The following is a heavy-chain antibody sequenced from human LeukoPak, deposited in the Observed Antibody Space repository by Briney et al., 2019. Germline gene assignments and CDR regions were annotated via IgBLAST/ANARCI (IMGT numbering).Heavy chain of an antibody. J-gene: IGHJ4*02. CDR3: AKDKRRVATIFFFDS. V-gene: IGHV3-43*01. D-gene: IGHD5-12*01. CDR2: ISWDGRSS. Sequence: GGSLRLSCAASGFTFGDYTMHWVRQVPGKGLEWVSLISWDGRSSKFSDSVKGRFTISRDNSKNSLYLQMNSLTTEDTALYFCAKDKRRVATIFFFDSWGPGTLVSVSS. CDR1: GFTFGDYT.